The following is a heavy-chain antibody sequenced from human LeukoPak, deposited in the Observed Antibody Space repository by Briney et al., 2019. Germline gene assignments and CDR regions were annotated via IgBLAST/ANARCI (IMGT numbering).Heavy chain of an antibody. CDR3: ARDPESYGSGSLFDY. V-gene: IGHV3-33*01. CDR1: GFTFSSYG. Sequence: QPGRSLRLSCAASGFTFSSYGMHWARQAPGKGLEWVAVIWYDGSNKYYADSVKGRFTISRDNSKNTLYLQMNSLRAEDTAVYYCARDPESYGSGSLFDYWGQGTLVTVSS. CDR2: IWYDGSNK. J-gene: IGHJ4*02. D-gene: IGHD3-10*01.